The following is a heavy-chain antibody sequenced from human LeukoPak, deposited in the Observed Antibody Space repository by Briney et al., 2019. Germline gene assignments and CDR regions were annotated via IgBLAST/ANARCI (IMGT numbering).Heavy chain of an antibody. CDR2: ISSSSSYI. J-gene: IGHJ3*02. CDR3: AREWGSDAFDI. CDR1: GFTFSSYS. D-gene: IGHD7-27*01. Sequence: GGSLRLSCAASGFTFSSYSMNWVRQAPGKGLEWVSSISSSSSYIYYADSVKGRFTISRDNAKNSLYLQMNSLRAEDTAVYYCAREWGSDAFDIWGQRTMVTVSS. V-gene: IGHV3-21*01.